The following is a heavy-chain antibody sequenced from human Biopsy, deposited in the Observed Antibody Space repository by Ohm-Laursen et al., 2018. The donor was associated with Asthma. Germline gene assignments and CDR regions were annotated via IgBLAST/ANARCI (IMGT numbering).Heavy chain of an antibody. CDR3: AMVLESSSRGPFYFFTLDV. V-gene: IGHV3-11*01. D-gene: IGHD6-13*01. CDR2: ISSSGSTK. CDR1: GFSFGDFF. Sequence: SLRLSCAASGFSFGDFFMTWVRQAPGKGLEWVASISSSGSTKYPSESVLGRCTISRDNTQKSMTPELRSLRVEDTAIYYCAMVLESSSRGPFYFFTLDVWGQGTPVAVSS. J-gene: IGHJ6*02.